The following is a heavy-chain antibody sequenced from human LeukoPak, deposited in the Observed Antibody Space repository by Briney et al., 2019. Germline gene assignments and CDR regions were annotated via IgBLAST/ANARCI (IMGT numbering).Heavy chain of an antibody. CDR1: GYTFTGYY. D-gene: IGHD5-24*01. CDR2: INPNTGGT. V-gene: IGHV1-2*02. CDR3: ARDRWQQLDWFDP. J-gene: IGHJ5*02. Sequence: GASVKVSCKASGYTFTGYYMHWVRQAPGQGLEWMGLINPNTGGTNYAQRFQGRVTMTRDTSISTVYMDLRSLRSGDTAVYYCARDRWQQLDWFDPWGQGTLVIVSS.